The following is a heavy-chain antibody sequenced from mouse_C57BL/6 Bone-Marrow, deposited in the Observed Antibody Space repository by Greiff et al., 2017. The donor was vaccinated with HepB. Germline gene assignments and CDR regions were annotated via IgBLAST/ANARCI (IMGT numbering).Heavy chain of an antibody. J-gene: IGHJ4*01. CDR2: IWSGGST. CDR3: ASITTSVRYYAMDY. CDR1: GFSLTSYG. Sequence: VQVVESGPGLVQPSQSLSITCTVSGFSLTSYGVHWVRQSPGKGLEWLGVIWSGGSTDYNAAFISRPSISKDNSKSQVFFKMNSLQADDTAIYYCASITTSVRYYAMDYWGQGTSVTVSS. V-gene: IGHV2-2*01. D-gene: IGHD1-1*01.